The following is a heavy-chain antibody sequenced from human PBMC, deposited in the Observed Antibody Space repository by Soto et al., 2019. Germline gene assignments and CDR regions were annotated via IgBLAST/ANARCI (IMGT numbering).Heavy chain of an antibody. V-gene: IGHV3-30*18. Sequence: HLGGSLRLSCAASGFTFGSYGMHWVRQAPGKGLEWVAVISYDGSNKYYADSVKGRFTISRDNSKNTLYLQMNSLRAEDTAVYYCAKDGLGYCSSTSCYLPGHNWFDPWGQGTLVTVSS. CDR3: AKDGLGYCSSTSCYLPGHNWFDP. CDR2: ISYDGSNK. D-gene: IGHD2-2*01. CDR1: GFTFGSYG. J-gene: IGHJ5*02.